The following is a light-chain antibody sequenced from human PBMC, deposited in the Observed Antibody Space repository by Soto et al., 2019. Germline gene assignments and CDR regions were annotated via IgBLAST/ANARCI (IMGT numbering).Light chain of an antibody. V-gene: IGKV3-20*01. Sequence: EIVLTQSPGTLSLSPGERATLSCRASQSFRSSYLAWYQQKPGQAPRLLIYGASSRATGIPDRFSGSGSGTDFTLTISRLEPEDFAVYYCQQCGSSPLTFGGGTKVEIK. CDR1: QSFRSSY. CDR3: QQCGSSPLT. J-gene: IGKJ4*01. CDR2: GAS.